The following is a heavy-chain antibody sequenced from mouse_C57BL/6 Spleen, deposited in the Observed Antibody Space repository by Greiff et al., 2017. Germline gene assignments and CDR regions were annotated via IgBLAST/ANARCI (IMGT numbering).Heavy chain of an antibody. CDR3: ARDYDS. CDR2: ISSGSSTI. V-gene: IGHV5-17*01. Sequence: EVQGVESGGGLVKPGGSLKLSCAASGFTFSDYGMHGVGQAPEKGLEWVAYISSGSSTIDYADTVKGRFTISRDNAKNTLFLQMTSLRSEDTAMYYCARDYDSWGQGTSVTVSS. D-gene: IGHD2-4*01. J-gene: IGHJ4*01. CDR1: GFTFSDYG.